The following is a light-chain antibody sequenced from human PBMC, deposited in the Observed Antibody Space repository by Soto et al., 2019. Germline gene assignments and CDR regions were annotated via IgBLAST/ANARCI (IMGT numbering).Light chain of an antibody. J-gene: IGKJ4*01. Sequence: DIVLTQSPLSLPVSPGEPASISCRSSQSLLYSNGYHYLDWYLQKPGQPPQLLIYLGSSRASGVPDRFSGSGSGTDFTLKISRVQAEDVGIYYCKQALQNPLSFGGGTKVDIK. CDR1: QSLLYSNGYHY. CDR2: LGS. CDR3: KQALQNPLS. V-gene: IGKV2-28*01.